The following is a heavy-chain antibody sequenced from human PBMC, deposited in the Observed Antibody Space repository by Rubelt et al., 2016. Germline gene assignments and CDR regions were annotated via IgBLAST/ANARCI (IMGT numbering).Heavy chain of an antibody. CDR2: INQDGSEK. V-gene: IGHV3-7*01. Sequence: EVQLVESGGGLVQPGGSLRLSCAASGFTSSTYWMSWVRQAPGKGLEWVANINQDGSEKSYVDSVKGRFTMSRDKATNSLCLQMNSLRVEDTAVYYCVTHGPYWGQGTLVTVSS. CDR1: GFTSSTYW. J-gene: IGHJ4*02. CDR3: VTHGPY.